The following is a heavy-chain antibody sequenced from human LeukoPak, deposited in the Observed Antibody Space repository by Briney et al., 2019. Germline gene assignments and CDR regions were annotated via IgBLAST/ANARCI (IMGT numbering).Heavy chain of an antibody. CDR3: ARVSRAGSTNYETLTDYYYYMDV. J-gene: IGHJ6*03. Sequence: ASVKVSCKASGYTFTGYYIHWVRQAPGQGLEWVGWISIYNGNTNYAQKVQGRVTMTTDTSTSTAYMELRSLSSDDTAVYYCARVSRAGSTNYETLTDYYYYMDVWGKGTTVTVSS. CDR2: ISIYNGNT. D-gene: IGHD4/OR15-4a*01. CDR1: GYTFTGYY. V-gene: IGHV1-18*04.